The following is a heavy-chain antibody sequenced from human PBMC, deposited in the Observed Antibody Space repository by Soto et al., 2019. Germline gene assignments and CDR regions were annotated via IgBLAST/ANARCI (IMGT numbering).Heavy chain of an antibody. J-gene: IGHJ5*02. CDR1: GASISSGW. CDR2: TLYSGRT. CDR3: ARTSYDSSGTAADP. Sequence: SETLSLTCAVSGASISSGWWTWVRQPPGKGLEWIGETLYSGRTNYNSSLNSRVTISIDKSKKQFSLNLSSVTAADTAVYYCARTSYDSSGTAADPWGQGTLVTVPQ. D-gene: IGHD3-22*01. V-gene: IGHV4-4*02.